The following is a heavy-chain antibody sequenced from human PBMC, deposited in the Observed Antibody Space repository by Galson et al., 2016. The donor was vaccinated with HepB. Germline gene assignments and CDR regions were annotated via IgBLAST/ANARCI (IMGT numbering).Heavy chain of an antibody. CDR1: GVSISSRGYY. CDR2: IDDSGST. D-gene: IGHD2-15*01. CDR3: AREGPNGAYSD. J-gene: IGHJ4*02. Sequence: TLSLTCTVSGVSISSRGYYWSWIRQHPGKGLEWIGYIDDSGSTFYTPSLKSRLTISVDTSKKQFSLRLSSVTAADTAVYYCAREGPNGAYSDWGEGTLVTVSS. V-gene: IGHV4-31*03.